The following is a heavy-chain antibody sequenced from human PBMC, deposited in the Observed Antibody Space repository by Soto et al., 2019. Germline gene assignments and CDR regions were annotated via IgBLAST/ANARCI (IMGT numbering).Heavy chain of an antibody. Sequence: PSETLSLTCTVSGGSISSYYWSWIRQPPGKGLEWIGYIYHSGITYYNSSLQRRATISVDPSESQFSLRLSSVTAADTAVYYCARYGSTSLQGYFDYWGQGILVTVSS. D-gene: IGHD3-10*01. CDR3: ARYGSTSLQGYFDY. CDR1: GGSISSYY. V-gene: IGHV4-59*12. CDR2: IYHSGIT. J-gene: IGHJ4*02.